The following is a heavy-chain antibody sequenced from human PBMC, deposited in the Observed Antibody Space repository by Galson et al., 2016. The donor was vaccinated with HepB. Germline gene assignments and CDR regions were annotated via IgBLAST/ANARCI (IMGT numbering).Heavy chain of an antibody. CDR1: GYSFTSYW. V-gene: IGHV5-51*01. CDR3: ARQADYIRNWFDP. J-gene: IGHJ5*02. Sequence: QSGAEVKKSGESLKISCKGYGYSFTSYWIAWVRQMPGKGLEWMGIIYPADSDTIYSPSFQGQVTISADKSTSTAFLEWDSLEASDTAIYYCARQADYIRNWFDPWGQGTRVTVST. D-gene: IGHD4-11*01. CDR2: IYPADSDT.